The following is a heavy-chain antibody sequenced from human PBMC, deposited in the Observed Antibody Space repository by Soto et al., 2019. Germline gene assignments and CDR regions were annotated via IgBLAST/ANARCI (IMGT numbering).Heavy chain of an antibody. V-gene: IGHV4-30-4*01. Sequence: SEAVCLTGTVSEGSIRSRVYYWSWLRKHPGQGLGWSGYIYYSGSTYYNPSLKSRVTISVDTSKNQFSLKLSSVTAADTAVYYCARTLYNYYDSSGPRYYFDYWGQGTLVTGSP. CDR1: EGSIRSRVYY. D-gene: IGHD3-22*01. CDR2: IYYSGST. J-gene: IGHJ4*02. CDR3: ARTLYNYYDSSGPRYYFDY.